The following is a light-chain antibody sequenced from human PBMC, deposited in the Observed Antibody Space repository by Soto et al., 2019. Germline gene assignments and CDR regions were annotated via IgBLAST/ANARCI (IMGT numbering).Light chain of an antibody. V-gene: IGKV3-11*01. CDR2: DAS. CDR3: VQRTTWPWT. J-gene: IGKJ1*01. Sequence: EIVLTQSPGTLSLSPGERATLSCRASQSVSSHLAWYQQKPGQAPRLLIYDASKRATGIPARFSGSGSGTDFTLTISSREPEDFAVYHCVQRTTWPWTCGQGSKVEIK. CDR1: QSVSSH.